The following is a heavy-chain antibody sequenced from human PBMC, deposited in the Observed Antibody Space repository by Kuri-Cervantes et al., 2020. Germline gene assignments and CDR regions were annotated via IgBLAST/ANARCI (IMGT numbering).Heavy chain of an antibody. CDR1: GYTFTGYY. CDR2: INPNSGGT. Sequence: ASVKVSCKASGYTFTGYYMHWVRQAPGQGLEWMGWINPNSGGTNYAQKFQGRVTMTRDTSISTAYMELSRPRSDDTAVYYCARAVEGAEPLNLFVLGYWGQGTLVTVSS. V-gene: IGHV1-2*02. J-gene: IGHJ4*02. CDR3: ARAVEGAEPLNLFVLGY. D-gene: IGHD3-3*01.